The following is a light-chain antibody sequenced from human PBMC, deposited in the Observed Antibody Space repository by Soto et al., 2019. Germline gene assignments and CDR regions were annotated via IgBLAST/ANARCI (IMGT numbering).Light chain of an antibody. V-gene: IGLV1-40*02. CDR3: QSYDSSLSGHYV. CDR1: SSNIGAGYD. J-gene: IGLJ1*01. CDR2: GNS. Sequence: QSAVTQPPSVSGAPGQRVTISCTGSSSNIGAGYDVHWYQQLPGTAPKLLIYGNSNRPSGVPDRFSGSKSGTSASLAITGLQAEDEADYYCQSYDSSLSGHYVFGTGTKVTVL.